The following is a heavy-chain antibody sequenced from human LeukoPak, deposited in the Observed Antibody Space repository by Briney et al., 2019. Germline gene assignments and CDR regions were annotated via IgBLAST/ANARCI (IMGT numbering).Heavy chain of an antibody. CDR3: AKLSGCTGWFFDY. D-gene: IGHD6-19*01. CDR2: ISGSGGST. J-gene: IGHJ4*02. Sequence: PGGSLRLSCAASGFTFSSYAMSWVPQAPGKGLEWVSAISGSGGSTYYADSVKGRFTISRDNSKNTLYLQMNSLRAEDTAVYYCAKLSGCTGWFFDYWGQGTVVSVSS. CDR1: GFTFSSYA. V-gene: IGHV3-23*01.